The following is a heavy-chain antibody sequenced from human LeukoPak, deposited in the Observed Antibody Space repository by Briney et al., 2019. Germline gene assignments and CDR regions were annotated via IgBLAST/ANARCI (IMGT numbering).Heavy chain of an antibody. Sequence: GGSLRLSCAASRFXFSNAWITWVRQAPGKGREWVGLIKSKIDGGTTDYASPVKGRFTVSRDDSNNTLYLQMNSLKTEDTAVYYCTTFSYNFDYWGQGTLVTVSS. CDR3: TTFSYNFDY. J-gene: IGHJ4*02. CDR1: RFXFSNAW. CDR2: IKSKIDGGTT. V-gene: IGHV3-15*01. D-gene: IGHD1-1*01.